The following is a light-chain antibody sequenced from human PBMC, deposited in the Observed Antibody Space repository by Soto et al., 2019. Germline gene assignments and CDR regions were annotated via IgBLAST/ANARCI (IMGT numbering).Light chain of an antibody. V-gene: IGKV3-20*01. CDR2: GAS. CDR3: QQYGSSPPIT. Sequence: EIVMTQSPATLSVSPGERATLSCRASQTVSITYLTWYQQKPGQAPRLLIYGASSRATGIPDRFSGSGSGTDFTLTISRLEPEDFAVYYCQQYGSSPPITFGQGTRLEIK. J-gene: IGKJ5*01. CDR1: QTVSITY.